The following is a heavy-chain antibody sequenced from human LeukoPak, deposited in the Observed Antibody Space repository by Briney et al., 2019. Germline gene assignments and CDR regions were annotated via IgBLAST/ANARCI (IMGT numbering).Heavy chain of an antibody. CDR1: GFTVSSAF. D-gene: IGHD6-13*01. J-gene: IGHJ5*02. CDR3: ARDIAAAGILNS. Sequence: GGSLRLSCAASGFTVSSAFMSWVRQPPGKGLEWVSLIYSGGATYYADSVKGRFAISRDSSNNTLYLQMNSLRGEDTAVYYCARDIAAAGILNSWGQETLVTVSS. V-gene: IGHV3-66*01. CDR2: IYSGGAT.